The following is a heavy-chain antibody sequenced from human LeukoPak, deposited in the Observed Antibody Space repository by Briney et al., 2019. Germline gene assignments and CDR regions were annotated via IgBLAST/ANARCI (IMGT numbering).Heavy chain of an antibody. CDR1: GGSISSYY. J-gene: IGHJ6*03. Sequence: SGTLSLTCTVSGGSISSYYWSWIRQPAGKGLEWIGRIYTSGSTNYNPSLKSRVTISVDKSKNQFSLKLSSVTAADTAVYYCARLATNYYYYMDVWGKGTTVTVSS. CDR2: IYTSGST. V-gene: IGHV4-4*07. CDR3: ARLATNYYYYMDV. D-gene: IGHD5-12*01.